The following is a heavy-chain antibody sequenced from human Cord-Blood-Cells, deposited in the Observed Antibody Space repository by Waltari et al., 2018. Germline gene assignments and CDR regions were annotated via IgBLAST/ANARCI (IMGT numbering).Heavy chain of an antibody. Sequence: QVQLVQSGAEAKKPGSSVKVSCTASGGTFSSYAISWVRQAPGQGLEWMGGIIPIFGTANYAQKFQGRVTITADDSTSTAYMELSSLRSEDTAVYYCARAAVFGVPKENWFDPWGQGTLVTVSS. CDR3: ARAAVFGVPKENWFDP. J-gene: IGHJ5*02. D-gene: IGHD3-10*01. CDR1: GGTFSSYA. CDR2: IIPIFGTA. V-gene: IGHV1-69*01.